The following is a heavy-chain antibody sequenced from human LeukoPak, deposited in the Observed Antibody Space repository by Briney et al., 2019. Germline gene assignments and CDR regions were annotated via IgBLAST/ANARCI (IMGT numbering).Heavy chain of an antibody. CDR1: GFTFSRYW. V-gene: IGHV3-7*01. J-gene: IGHJ4*02. D-gene: IGHD2-21*02. Sequence: GGSLRPSCAASGFTFSRYWMSWVRLAPGKGLEWVANIMVDGSEKHYVDSVKGRFTISRDNAENSLYLQMYSLRAEDTAVYYCAREGYGGDSMGLDYWGQGTLVTVSS. CDR2: IMVDGSEK. CDR3: AREGYGGDSMGLDY.